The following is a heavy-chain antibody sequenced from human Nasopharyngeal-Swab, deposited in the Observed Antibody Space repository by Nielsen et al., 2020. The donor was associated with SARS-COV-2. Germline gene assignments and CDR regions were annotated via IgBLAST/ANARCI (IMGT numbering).Heavy chain of an antibody. V-gene: IGHV4-59*01. CDR2: IYYSGST. D-gene: IGHD5-24*01. Sequence: WIRQPPGKGLEWIGYIYYSGSTNYNPSLKSRVTISVDTSKNQFSLKLSSVTAVDTAVYYCARERRDGYNSVCYFDYWGQGTLVTVSS. J-gene: IGHJ4*02. CDR3: ARERRDGYNSVCYFDY.